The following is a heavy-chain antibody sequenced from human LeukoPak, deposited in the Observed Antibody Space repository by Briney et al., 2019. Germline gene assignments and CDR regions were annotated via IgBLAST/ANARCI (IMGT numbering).Heavy chain of an antibody. Sequence: GESLKISCKGSGYSFTSYWIGWVRQMPGKGLEWMGIIYPGDSDTRYSPSFQGQVTISADKSISTAYLQWSSLKASDTAMYYCARDYCSGGGCDFSDYYLDYWGQGTLVTVSS. D-gene: IGHD2-15*01. CDR3: ARDYCSGGGCDFSDYYLDY. V-gene: IGHV5-51*01. J-gene: IGHJ4*02. CDR1: GYSFTSYW. CDR2: IYPGDSDT.